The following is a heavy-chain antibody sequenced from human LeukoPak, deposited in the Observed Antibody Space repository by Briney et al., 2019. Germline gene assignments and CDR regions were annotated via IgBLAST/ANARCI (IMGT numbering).Heavy chain of an antibody. V-gene: IGHV1-69*01. CDR1: GGTFSSYA. D-gene: IGHD6-19*01. J-gene: IGHJ4*02. CDR3: ARDRVAVAGNLDY. Sequence: SVKVSCKASGGTFSSYAISWVRQAPGQGLAWMGGIIPIFGTANYAQKFQGRVTITADESTSTAYMELSSLRSEDTAVYYCARDRVAVAGNLDYWGQGTLVTVSS. CDR2: IIPIFGTA.